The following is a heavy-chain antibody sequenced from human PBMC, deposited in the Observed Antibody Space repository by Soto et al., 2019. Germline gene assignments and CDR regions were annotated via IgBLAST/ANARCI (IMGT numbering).Heavy chain of an antibody. CDR3: ARGTRDGYNFYYFDY. D-gene: IGHD5-12*01. CDR1: GGSISSYY. CDR2: IYYSGST. Sequence: SETLSLTCTVSGGSISSYYWSWIRQPPGKGLEWIGYIYYSGSTNYNPSLKSRVTISVDTSKNQFSLKLSSVTAADTAVYYCARGTRDGYNFYYFDYWGQGTLVTVS. J-gene: IGHJ4*02. V-gene: IGHV4-59*01.